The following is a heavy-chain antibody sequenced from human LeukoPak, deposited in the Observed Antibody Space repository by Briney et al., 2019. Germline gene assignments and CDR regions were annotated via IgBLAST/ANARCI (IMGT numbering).Heavy chain of an antibody. Sequence: ASVKVSCKVSGYTLTELSMHWVRQAPGKGLEWMGGFDPEDGETIYAQKFQGRVTMTEDTSTDTAYMELSSLRSEDTAVYYCTTDLGGPGARTALRGDYWGQGTLVTVSS. V-gene: IGHV1-24*01. CDR2: FDPEDGET. CDR1: GYTLTELS. CDR3: TTDLGGPGARTALRGDY. D-gene: IGHD2-8*02. J-gene: IGHJ4*02.